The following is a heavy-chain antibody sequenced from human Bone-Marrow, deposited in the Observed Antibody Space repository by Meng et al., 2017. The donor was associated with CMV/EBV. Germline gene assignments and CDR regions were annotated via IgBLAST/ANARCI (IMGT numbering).Heavy chain of an antibody. D-gene: IGHD6-13*01. J-gene: IGHJ4*02. CDR2: ISSSSSYI. CDR1: GFAFNNAW. V-gene: IGHV3-21*01. Sequence: GESLKISCAASGFAFNNAWMNWVRQAPGKGLEWVSSISSSSSYIYYADSVKGRFTISRDNAKNSLYLQMNSLRAEDTAVYYCARPIPGIAAAGSQNYWGQGTLVTVSS. CDR3: ARPIPGIAAAGSQNY.